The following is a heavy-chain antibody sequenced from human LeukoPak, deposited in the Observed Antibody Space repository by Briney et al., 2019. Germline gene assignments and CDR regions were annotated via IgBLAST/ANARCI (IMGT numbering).Heavy chain of an antibody. D-gene: IGHD2-2*01. CDR1: GGTFSSYA. CDR2: IIPIFGTA. Sequence: SMKVSCKASGGTFSSYAISWVRQAPGQGLEWMGGIIPIFGTANYAQKFQGRVTITADESTSTAYMELSSLRSEDTAVYYCARYHVLNRGVNWFDPWGQGTLVTVSS. J-gene: IGHJ5*02. V-gene: IGHV1-69*01. CDR3: ARYHVLNRGVNWFDP.